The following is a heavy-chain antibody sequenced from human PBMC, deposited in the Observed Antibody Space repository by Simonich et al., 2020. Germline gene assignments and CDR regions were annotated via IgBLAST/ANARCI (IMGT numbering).Heavy chain of an antibody. D-gene: IGHD6-19*01. CDR3: ARDSSGWFDY. J-gene: IGHJ4*02. CDR1: GFTFRSYW. V-gene: IGHV3-74*01. CDR2: INSEGIST. Sequence: EVQLVESGGGLVQPGGSLRLSCAAFGFTFRSYWMHWVRQAPGKGLVWVSRINSEGISTSDADAVKGRFTISRDNAKNTLYLQMNSLRAEDTAVYYCARDSSGWFDYWGQGTLVTVSS.